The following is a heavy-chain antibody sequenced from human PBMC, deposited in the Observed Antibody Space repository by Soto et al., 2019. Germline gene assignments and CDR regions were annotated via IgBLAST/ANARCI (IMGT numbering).Heavy chain of an antibody. CDR2: INAGNGNT. CDR1: GYTFTSYA. J-gene: IGHJ4*02. V-gene: IGHV1-3*01. Sequence: ASVKVSCKASGYTFTSYAMHWVRQAPGQRLEWMGWINAGNGNTKYSQKFQGRVTITRDTSASTAYMELSSLRSEDTAVYYCARGQRYDILTGYPVPTFDYWGQGTLVTVPQ. CDR3: ARGQRYDILTGYPVPTFDY. D-gene: IGHD3-9*01.